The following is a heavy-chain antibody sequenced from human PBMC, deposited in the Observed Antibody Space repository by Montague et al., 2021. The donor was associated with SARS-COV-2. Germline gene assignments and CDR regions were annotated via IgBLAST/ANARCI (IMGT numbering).Heavy chain of an antibody. CDR2: IFHTGTP. J-gene: IGHJ5*02. CDR3: ARLKVAPNGGWNWFDP. V-gene: IGHV4-30-2*01. D-gene: IGHD6-19*01. CDR1: GGSISSGGFS. Sequence: TLSLTCSLSGGSISSGGFSWSWIWQPPGKGLEWIGHIFHTGTPHYSPSLKSRVTISIDRSKNQFSLNLDSVTAADTAVYYCARLKVAPNGGWNWFDPWGQGILVTVSS.